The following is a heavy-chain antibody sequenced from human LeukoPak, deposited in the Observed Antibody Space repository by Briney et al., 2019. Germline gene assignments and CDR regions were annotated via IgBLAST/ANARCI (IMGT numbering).Heavy chain of an antibody. CDR1: GGSISSYY. J-gene: IGHJ4*02. CDR2: IYTSGST. CDR3: ARDPGGYSSSWYYDY. Sequence: PSETLSLTCTVSGGSISSYYWSWIRQPAGKGLEWIGRIYTSGSTNYNPSLKSRVTMSVDTSKNQFSLRLSSVTAADTAVYYCARDPGGYSSSWYYDYWGQGTLVTVSS. D-gene: IGHD6-13*01. V-gene: IGHV4-4*07.